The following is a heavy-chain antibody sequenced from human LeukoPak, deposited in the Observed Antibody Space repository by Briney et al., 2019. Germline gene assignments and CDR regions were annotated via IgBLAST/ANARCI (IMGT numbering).Heavy chain of an antibody. Sequence: PGGSLRLSCAASGFSFSSYGMHWVRQAPGKGLEWVALTLYDGSNKYYGDSVKGRFTISRDNSKNTLYLQMNSLRAQDTAVYYCAKMPGDFWSAFYHYFDFWGQGTLVTVST. CDR1: GFSFSSYG. CDR2: TLYDGSNK. D-gene: IGHD3-3*01. CDR3: AKMPGDFWSAFYHYFDF. V-gene: IGHV3-30*18. J-gene: IGHJ4*02.